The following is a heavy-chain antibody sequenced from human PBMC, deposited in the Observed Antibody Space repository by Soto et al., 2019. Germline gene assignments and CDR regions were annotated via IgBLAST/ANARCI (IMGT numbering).Heavy chain of an antibody. CDR1: GGTFSSYT. CDR2: IIPILGIA. Sequence: QVQLVQSGAEVKKPGSSVKVSCKASGGTFSSYTISWVRQAPGQGLEWMGRIIPILGIANYAQKFQGRVTITAEKSTSRASMELSSLRSEDKAVYYCARVTWHYVLSAYYFDYWGQGTLVTVSS. J-gene: IGHJ4*02. V-gene: IGHV1-69*02. D-gene: IGHD3-10*02. CDR3: ARVTWHYVLSAYYFDY.